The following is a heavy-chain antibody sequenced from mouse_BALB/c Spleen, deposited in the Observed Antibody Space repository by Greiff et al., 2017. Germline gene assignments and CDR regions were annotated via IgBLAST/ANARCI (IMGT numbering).Heavy chain of an antibody. J-gene: IGHJ4*01. V-gene: IGHV1S137*01. CDR3: ARGDTTASYYFDY. D-gene: IGHD1-2*01. CDR2: ISTYYGDA. Sequence: VQLQQSGAELVRPGVSVKISCKGSGYTFTDYAMHWVKQSHAKSLEWIGVISTYYGDASYNQKFKGKATMTVDKSSSTAYMELARLTSEDSAIYYCARGDTTASYYFDYWGQGTSVTVSS. CDR1: GYTFTDYA.